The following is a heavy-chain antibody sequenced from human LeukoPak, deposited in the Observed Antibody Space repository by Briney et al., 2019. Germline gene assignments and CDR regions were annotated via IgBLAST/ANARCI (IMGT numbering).Heavy chain of an antibody. V-gene: IGHV3-30*04. CDR1: GFNFDNFA. J-gene: IGHJ6*03. D-gene: IGHD4-23*01. Sequence: PGGSLRLSCVVSGFNFDNFAMHWVRQPLGKGLEWVAVISHDGRTKYYADSMKGRITISRDNSKNTLYLQTNSLRAEDTAVYYCAKAFYGGNSYYYYYMDVWGKGTTVTVSS. CDR3: AKAFYGGNSYYYYYMDV. CDR2: ISHDGRTK.